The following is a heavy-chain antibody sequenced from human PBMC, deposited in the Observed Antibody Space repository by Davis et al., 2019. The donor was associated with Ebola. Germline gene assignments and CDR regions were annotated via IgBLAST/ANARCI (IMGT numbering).Heavy chain of an antibody. CDR3: ARQSGSYSPYYLDY. CDR2: IIPIFGTA. D-gene: IGHD1-26*01. J-gene: IGHJ4*02. Sequence: SVKVSCKASGGTFSSYAISWVRQAPGQGLEWMGGIIPIFGTANYAQKFQGRVTLTADESTSTAYIELSSLRSEDTAVYYCARQSGSYSPYYLDYWCQGTLVTVSS. CDR1: GGTFSSYA. V-gene: IGHV1-69*13.